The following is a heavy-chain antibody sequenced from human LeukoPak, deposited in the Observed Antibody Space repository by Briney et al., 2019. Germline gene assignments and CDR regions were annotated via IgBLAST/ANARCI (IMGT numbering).Heavy chain of an antibody. D-gene: IGHD4-17*01. J-gene: IGHJ1*01. CDR2: INAGNGNT. V-gene: IGHV1-3*01. CDR1: GYTFTSYA. Sequence: ASVKVSCKASGYTFTSYAMHWVRQAPGQRLEWMGWINAGNGNTKYSQKFQGRVTITRDTSASTAYMELSSLRSEDTAVYYCARDLGYGDYDEYFQHWGQGTLVTVSS. CDR3: ARDLGYGDYDEYFQH.